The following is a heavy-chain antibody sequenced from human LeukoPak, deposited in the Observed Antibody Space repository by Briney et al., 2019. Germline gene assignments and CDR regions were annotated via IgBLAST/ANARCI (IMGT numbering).Heavy chain of an antibody. V-gene: IGHV4-59*01. CDR3: ARGSYYGSVIYYYGMDV. Sequence: SETLSLTCTVSGGSISSYYWSWIRQPPGKGLEWIGYIYYSGSTNYNPSLKSRVTISVDTSKNQFSLKLSSVTAADTAVYYCARGSYYGSVIYYYGMDVWGQGTTVTVSS. CDR2: IYYSGST. D-gene: IGHD3-10*01. CDR1: GGSISSYY. J-gene: IGHJ6*02.